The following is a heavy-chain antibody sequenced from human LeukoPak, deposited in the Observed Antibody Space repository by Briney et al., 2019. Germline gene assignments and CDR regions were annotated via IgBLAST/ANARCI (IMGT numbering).Heavy chain of an antibody. CDR2: ISGSGGSK. D-gene: IGHD2-8*01. CDR3: ATRGGYCTNGVCSPR. J-gene: IGHJ4*02. Sequence: GGSLRLSCAASGFTFSSYAMSWVRQAPGKGLEWVSAISGSGGSKYYADSVKGRFTIYRDNSKTTLYLQMNSLRAEDTAVYYCATRGGYCTNGVCSPRWGQGTLVTVSS. CDR1: GFTFSSYA. V-gene: IGHV3-23*01.